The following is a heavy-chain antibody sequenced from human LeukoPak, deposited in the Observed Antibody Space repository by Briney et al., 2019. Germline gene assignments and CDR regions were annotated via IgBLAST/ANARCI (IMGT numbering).Heavy chain of an antibody. CDR1: GGSFSGYY. Sequence: SETLSLTCAVYGGSFSGYYWSWIRQPPGKGLEWIGEINHSGSTNYNPSLKSRVTISVDTSKNQFSLKLSSVTAADTAVYYCARRGSFDYWGQGTLVTASS. V-gene: IGHV4-34*01. CDR2: INHSGST. J-gene: IGHJ4*02. CDR3: ARRGSFDY.